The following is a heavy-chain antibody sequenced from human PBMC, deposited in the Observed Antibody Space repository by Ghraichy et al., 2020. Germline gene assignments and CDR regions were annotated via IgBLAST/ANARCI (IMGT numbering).Heavy chain of an antibody. V-gene: IGHV4-34*01. Sequence: SETLSLTCAVYGGSFSGYYWSWIRQPPGKGLEWIGEIDHSGSTNYNPSLKSRVTFSVDTSKNQFSLKLSYVTAADSAVFYCAGRRLNGSPLRWFDPWGQGALVTVSS. J-gene: IGHJ5*02. CDR3: AGRRLNGSPLRWFDP. CDR2: IDHSGST. D-gene: IGHD2-8*01. CDR1: GGSFSGYY.